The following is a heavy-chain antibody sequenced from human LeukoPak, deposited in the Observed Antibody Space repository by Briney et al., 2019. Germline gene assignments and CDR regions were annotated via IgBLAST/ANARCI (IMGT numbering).Heavy chain of an antibody. CDR2: IYWDDDK. V-gene: IGHV2-5*02. CDR3: ALSPDIAAAGIMSWFDP. D-gene: IGHD6-13*01. CDR1: GFSPSTSGLG. J-gene: IGHJ5*02. Sequence: SGPTLVKPTQTLTVTCTFSGFSPSTSGLGVGWIREPLGKALEWLAVIYWDDDKRYSPSLKSRLTITKDTSKNQVVLTMTNMDPVDTATYYCALSPDIAAAGIMSWFDPSGQGTLVTVSS.